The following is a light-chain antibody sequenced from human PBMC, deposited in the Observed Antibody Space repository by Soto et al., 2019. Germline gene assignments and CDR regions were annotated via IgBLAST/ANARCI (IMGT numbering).Light chain of an antibody. CDR3: CSYAGSSTPVV. V-gene: IGLV2-23*01. CDR1: SSDVGSDNL. J-gene: IGLJ2*01. Sequence: QSALTQPASVSGSPGQSITISCTGTSSDVGSDNLVSWYQQQPGKAPKLMIYEGSKRPSGVSTRFSGSKSGNTASLTISGLQAEDEADYYCCSYAGSSTPVVFGGGTKVTVL. CDR2: EGS.